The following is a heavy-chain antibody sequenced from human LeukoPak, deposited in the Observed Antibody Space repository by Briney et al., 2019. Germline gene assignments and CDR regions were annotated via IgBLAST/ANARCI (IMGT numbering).Heavy chain of an antibody. CDR3: ARGSGIHAWNLQH. Sequence: PSETLSLTCSVSDDSISDYYWCWIRKPPGRGLEWIGYTRYGGTTSQNPSLKSRVTMSVDTSKNRLSLRLTSVTAADTAVYYCARGSGIHAWNLQHWGQGILVTVSS. J-gene: IGHJ1*01. CDR1: DDSISDYY. V-gene: IGHV4-59*01. CDR2: TRYGGTT. D-gene: IGHD1-1*01.